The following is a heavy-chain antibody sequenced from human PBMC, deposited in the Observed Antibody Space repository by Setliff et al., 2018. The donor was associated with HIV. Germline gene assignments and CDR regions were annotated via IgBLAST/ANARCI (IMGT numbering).Heavy chain of an antibody. V-gene: IGHV3-74*01. CDR2: INSDGSST. Sequence: SLRLSCAASGFAFSNYWMHWVRQAPGKGLEWVSRINSDGSSTDYADSVKGRFTISRDNAKNSLYLQMNSLRVEDTALYFCAKAMVPYNELLAGYPLGGNFDSWGQGTLVTVSS. CDR1: GFAFSNYW. CDR3: AKAMVPYNELLAGYPLGGNFDS. J-gene: IGHJ4*02. D-gene: IGHD3-9*01.